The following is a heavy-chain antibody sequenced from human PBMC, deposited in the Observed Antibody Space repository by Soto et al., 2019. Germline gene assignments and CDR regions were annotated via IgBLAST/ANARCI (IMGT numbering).Heavy chain of an antibody. Sequence: QVQLVESGGGVVQPGRSLRLSCAASGFTFSSFGMHWVRQAPGKGLEWVAVISYDGSNKYYADSVKGRFTIYRDNSKNTLYLQMNSLRAEDTAVYYCAKDPGYGGNDFDYWGQGTLVTVSS. V-gene: IGHV3-30*18. D-gene: IGHD4-17*01. CDR1: GFTFSSFG. J-gene: IGHJ4*02. CDR2: ISYDGSNK. CDR3: AKDPGYGGNDFDY.